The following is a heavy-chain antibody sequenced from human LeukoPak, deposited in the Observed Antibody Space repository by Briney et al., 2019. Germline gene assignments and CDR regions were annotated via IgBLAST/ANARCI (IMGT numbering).Heavy chain of an antibody. CDR1: GFTFDDYA. CDR3: AKDRGSGLDY. V-gene: IGHV3-9*01. CDR2: ISWNSGSI. Sequence: GGSLRLSCAASGFTFDDYAMHWVRQAPGKGLEWVSGISWNSGSIGYADSVKGRFTISRDNAKNSLYLQMNSLRAEDTALYYCAKDRGSGLDYWGQGTLVTVSS. J-gene: IGHJ4*02. D-gene: IGHD6-19*01.